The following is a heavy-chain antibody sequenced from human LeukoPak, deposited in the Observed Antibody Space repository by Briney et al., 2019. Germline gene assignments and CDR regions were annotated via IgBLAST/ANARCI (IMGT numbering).Heavy chain of an antibody. V-gene: IGHV4-30-4*01. J-gene: IGHJ6*02. CDR2: IYYSGST. CDR1: GGSISSGDYY. Sequence: SQTLSPTCTVSGGSISSGDYYWSWIRQPPGKGLEWIGYIYYSGSTYYNPSLKSRVTISVDTSKNQFSLKLSSVTAADTAVYYCARDYDYDSSGYYHSFGMDVWGQGTTVTVSS. D-gene: IGHD3-22*01. CDR3: ARDYDYDSSGYYHSFGMDV.